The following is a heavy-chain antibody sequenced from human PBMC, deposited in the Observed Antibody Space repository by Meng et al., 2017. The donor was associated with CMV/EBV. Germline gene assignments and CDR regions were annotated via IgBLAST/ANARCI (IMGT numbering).Heavy chain of an antibody. CDR1: GYIFTGYY. CDR2: INPNSGGT. CDR3: ARGYCSSTSCRTGVWFDP. J-gene: IGHJ5*02. V-gene: IGHV1-2*02. D-gene: IGHD2-2*01. Sequence: ASVKVSCKASGYIFTGYYMHWVRQAPGQGLEWMGWINPNSGGTNYAQKFQGRVTMTRDTSISTAYMELSRLRSDDTAVYYCARGYCSSTSCRTGVWFDPWGQGTLVTVSS.